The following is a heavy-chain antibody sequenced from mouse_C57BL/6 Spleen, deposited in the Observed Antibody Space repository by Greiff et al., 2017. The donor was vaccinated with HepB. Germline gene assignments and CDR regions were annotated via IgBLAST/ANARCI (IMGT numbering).Heavy chain of an antibody. J-gene: IGHJ1*03. CDR2: ISSCGSYT. D-gene: IGHD1-1*01. CDR3: ARDTTGYFDV. V-gene: IGHV5-6*01. Sequence: EVQLVESGGDLVKPGGSLKLSCAASGFTFSSYGMSWLRQTPDKRLEWVATISSCGSYTYYPDSVKGRFTISRDNAKNTLYLQMSSLKSEDTAMDYCARDTTGYFDVWGTGTTVTVSS. CDR1: GFTFSSYG.